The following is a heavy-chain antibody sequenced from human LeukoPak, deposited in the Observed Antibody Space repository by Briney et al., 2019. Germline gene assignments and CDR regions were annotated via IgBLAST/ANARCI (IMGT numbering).Heavy chain of an antibody. Sequence: PGGSLRLSCAASGFTFSSYGMHWVRQAPGKGLEYVSAISSSGGNTYYADSVKGRFIISRDNSKNTLYLQMGSLRPEDMAVYYCARAGIQGAISDYWGQGTLVTVSS. CDR2: ISSSGGNT. V-gene: IGHV3-64*02. J-gene: IGHJ4*02. CDR1: GFTFSSYG. D-gene: IGHD1-26*01. CDR3: ARAGIQGAISDY.